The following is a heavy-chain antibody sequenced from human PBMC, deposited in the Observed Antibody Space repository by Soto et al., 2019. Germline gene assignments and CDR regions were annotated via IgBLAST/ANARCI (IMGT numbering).Heavy chain of an antibody. J-gene: IGHJ4*02. Sequence: EVQLVESGGGVLRPGGSLRLSCAASGFTFDDYGMSWARQAPGKGLGWVSGVNWNGGSIGYADSVKGRFTISRDNAKNSLYLQMNSLSAEDTDFYYCVRGARLNFDYWGQGTMVTVSS. V-gene: IGHV3-20*04. CDR2: VNWNGGSI. CDR1: GFTFDDYG. CDR3: VRGARLNFDY.